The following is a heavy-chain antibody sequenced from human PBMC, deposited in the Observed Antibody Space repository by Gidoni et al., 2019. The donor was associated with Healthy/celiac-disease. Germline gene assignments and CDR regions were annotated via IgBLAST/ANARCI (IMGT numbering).Heavy chain of an antibody. V-gene: IGHV1-69*04. D-gene: IGHD2-2*01. Sequence: QVQLVQSGAEVKKPGSSVKVSCKASGGTFSSYAISWVRQAPGQGLEWMGRIIPILGIANYAQKFQGRVTITADKSTSTAYMELSSLRSEDTAVYYCARDKVPAVGPPYYFDYWGQGTLVTVSS. CDR1: GGTFSSYA. CDR3: ARDKVPAVGPPYYFDY. CDR2: IIPILGIA. J-gene: IGHJ4*02.